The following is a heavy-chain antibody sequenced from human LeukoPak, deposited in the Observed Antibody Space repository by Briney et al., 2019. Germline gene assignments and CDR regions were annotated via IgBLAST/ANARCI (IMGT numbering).Heavy chain of an antibody. D-gene: IGHD3-3*01. CDR3: ARTYYDFWSGYYTNGFDY. CDR2: IYHSGST. J-gene: IGHJ4*02. Sequence: SQTLSLTCAVSGGSISSGGYSWSWIRQPPGKGLEWIGYIYHSGSTYYNPSLKSRVTISVDRSKNQFSLKLSSVTAADTAVYYCARTYYDFWSGYYTNGFDYWGQGTLVTVSS. V-gene: IGHV4-30-2*01. CDR1: GGSISSGGYS.